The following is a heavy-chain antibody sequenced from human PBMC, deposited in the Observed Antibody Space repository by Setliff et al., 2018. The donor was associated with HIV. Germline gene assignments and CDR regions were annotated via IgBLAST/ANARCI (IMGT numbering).Heavy chain of an antibody. J-gene: IGHJ4*02. CDR2: FYYNGDS. D-gene: IGHD3-16*02. Sequence: PSETLSLTCTVSGDSVNDRSYFWGWIRQPPGKGLEWIGTFYYNGDSRYNPSFNSRVTISVDTSKNQFSLKLSSVTAADTAVYYCARDYCYRDHRTFECHYFDYWGQGTLVTVSS. V-gene: IGHV4-39*07. CDR3: ARDYCYRDHRTFECHYFDY. CDR1: GDSVNDRSYF.